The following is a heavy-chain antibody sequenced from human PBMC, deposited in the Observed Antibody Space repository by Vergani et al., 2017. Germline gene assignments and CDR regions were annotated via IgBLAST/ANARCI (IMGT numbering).Heavy chain of an antibody. D-gene: IGHD3-10*01. CDR3: VRRNNGVRETDYFDY. CDR2: IFQSGSP. CDR1: GCSIISGSFS. Sequence: QLQLQESGSGLVKPSQTLSLTCAASGCSIISGSFSWGWIRQPPGRGLQWIGHIFQSGSPDYNASLKSRVNISLDKSKNHSSLSLSSVTAADTAVYYCVRRNNGVRETDYFDYWGQGILVTVSS. V-gene: IGHV4-30-2*01. J-gene: IGHJ4*02.